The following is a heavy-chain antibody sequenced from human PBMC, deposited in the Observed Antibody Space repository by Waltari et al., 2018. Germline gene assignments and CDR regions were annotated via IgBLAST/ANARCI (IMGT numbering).Heavy chain of an antibody. D-gene: IGHD1-26*01. CDR2: ISSGASTI. Sequence: EVRLVESGGGLVQPGGSLRLFCAASGFTFRNYEMNWVRQAPGKGLEWLSYISSGASTIYYADSVKGRFTISRDNTKNSVYLQMDSLRAEDTAIYYCARGEGGANEYWGQGTLVTVS. CDR1: GFTFRNYE. J-gene: IGHJ4*02. V-gene: IGHV3-48*03. CDR3: ARGEGGANEY.